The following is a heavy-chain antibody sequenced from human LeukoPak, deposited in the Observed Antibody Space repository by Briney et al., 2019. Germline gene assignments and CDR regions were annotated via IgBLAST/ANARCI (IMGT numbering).Heavy chain of an antibody. J-gene: IGHJ3*02. CDR2: INHSGST. Sequence: SETMSLTCAVYGGSFSGYYWSWIRQHPGKGLEWIGEINHSGSTNYNPSLKSRVTISVDTSKNQFSLKLSSVTAADTAVYYCARGPRIVVVPAAMPDNAFDIWGQGTMVTVSS. V-gene: IGHV4-34*01. D-gene: IGHD2-2*01. CDR3: ARGPRIVVVPAAMPDNAFDI. CDR1: GGSFSGYY.